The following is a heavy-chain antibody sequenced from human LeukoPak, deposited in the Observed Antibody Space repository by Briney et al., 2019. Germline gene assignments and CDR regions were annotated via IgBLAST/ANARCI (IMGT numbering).Heavy chain of an antibody. D-gene: IGHD3-10*01. J-gene: IGHJ4*02. CDR1: GGSISSSSYY. CDR2: IYYSGST. Sequence: PSETLSLTCTVSGGSISSSSYYWGWIRQPPGKGLEWIGGIYYSGSTYYNPSLKSRVTISVDTSKNQFSLKLSSVTAADTAVYYCARHVSVTMVRGVIIDYWGQGTLVTVSS. V-gene: IGHV4-39*01. CDR3: ARHVSVTMVRGVIIDY.